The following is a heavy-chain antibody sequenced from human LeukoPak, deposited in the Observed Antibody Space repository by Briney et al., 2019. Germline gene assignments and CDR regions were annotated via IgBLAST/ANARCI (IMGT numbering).Heavy chain of an antibody. J-gene: IGHJ4*02. CDR1: GYTFTGYY. V-gene: IGHV1-2*02. Sequence: ASVKVSCKASGYTFTGYYMHWVRQAPGQGLEWMGWINPNSGGTNYAQKFQGRVTMTRDTSISAAYMELSRLRSDDTAVYYCATGLYANYYYFDYWGQGTLVTVSS. CDR3: ATGLYANYYYFDY. D-gene: IGHD3-16*02. CDR2: INPNSGGT.